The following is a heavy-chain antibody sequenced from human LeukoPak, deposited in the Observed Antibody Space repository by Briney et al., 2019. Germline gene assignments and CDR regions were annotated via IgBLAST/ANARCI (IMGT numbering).Heavy chain of an antibody. D-gene: IGHD3-9*01. Sequence: ASVKVSCKASGYTFTSYGISWVRQAPGQGLEWMGWISAYNGNTNYAQKLQGSVTMTTETSTSTAYMELRSLRSDDTAVYYCARVARRDILTGPLEGAFDIWGQGTMVTVSS. V-gene: IGHV1-18*01. CDR1: GYTFTSYG. J-gene: IGHJ3*02. CDR2: ISAYNGNT. CDR3: ARVARRDILTGPLEGAFDI.